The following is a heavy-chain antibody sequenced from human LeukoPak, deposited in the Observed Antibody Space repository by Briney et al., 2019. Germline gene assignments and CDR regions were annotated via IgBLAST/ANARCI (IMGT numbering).Heavy chain of an antibody. CDR1: GFTFSSYG. CDR3: AKAMALVVRAAIDY. V-gene: IGHV3-33*06. D-gene: IGHD2-2*01. J-gene: IGHJ4*02. Sequence: GGSLRLSCAVSGFTFSSYGMHWVRQAPGKGLEWVAVIWNDGSNKYYADSVKGRFTISRDNSKNTLYLQMNSLRAEDTAVYYCAKAMALVVRAAIDYWGQGTPVTVSS. CDR2: IWNDGSNK.